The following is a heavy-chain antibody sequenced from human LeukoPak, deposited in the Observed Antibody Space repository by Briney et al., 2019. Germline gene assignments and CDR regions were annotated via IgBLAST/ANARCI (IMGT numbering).Heavy chain of an antibody. CDR2: IYYSGNT. D-gene: IGHD3-10*01. Sequence: KPSETLSLTCTVSGGSISSSSYYWGWIRQPPGKGLEWIGYIYYSGNTNYNPSLKSRVTISVDTSKNQFSLKLSSVTAADTAVYYCARLGVGGGGFDIWGQGTMVTVSS. J-gene: IGHJ3*02. V-gene: IGHV4-61*05. CDR3: ARLGVGGGGFDI. CDR1: GGSISSSSYY.